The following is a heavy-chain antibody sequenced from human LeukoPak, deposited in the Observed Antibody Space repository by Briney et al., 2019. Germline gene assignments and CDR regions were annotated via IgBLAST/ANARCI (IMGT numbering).Heavy chain of an antibody. D-gene: IGHD5-24*01. CDR2: IYYSGST. Sequence: SQTLSLTCAVSGGSISSGGYSWSWIRQPPGKGLEWIGYIYYSGSTYYNPSLKSRVTISVDTSKNQFSLKLSSVTAADTAVYYCARRWLQTRYYFDYWGQGTLVTVSS. CDR1: GGSISSGGYS. CDR3: ARRWLQTRYYFDY. J-gene: IGHJ4*02. V-gene: IGHV4-30-4*07.